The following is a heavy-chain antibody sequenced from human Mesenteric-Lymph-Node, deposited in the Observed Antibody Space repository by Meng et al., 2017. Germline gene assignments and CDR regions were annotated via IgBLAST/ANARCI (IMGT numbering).Heavy chain of an antibody. CDR1: GDSVSSNSAA. D-gene: IGHD3-10*02. CDR3: ARDWGDVRGGFDF. CDR2: TYYRSKYYN. V-gene: IGHV6-1*01. Sequence: QVQLQQSGPGLVKPSQTPPLPCAISGDSVSSNSAAWNWIRQSPSRGLEWLGRTYYRSKYYNDYALSVKSRITINPDTSKNQFSLQLNSVTPEDTAIYYCARDWGDVRGGFDFWGQGTLVTVSS. J-gene: IGHJ4*02.